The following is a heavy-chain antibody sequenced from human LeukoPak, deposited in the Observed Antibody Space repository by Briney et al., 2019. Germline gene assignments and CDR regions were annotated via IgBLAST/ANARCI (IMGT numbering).Heavy chain of an antibody. J-gene: IGHJ5*02. V-gene: IGHV3-21*04. CDR2: ITSSSSYI. CDR3: ARGELRYFDWLYGKGVHNWFDP. D-gene: IGHD3-9*01. Sequence: GRSLRLSCAASGFTFSSYNMNWVRQAPGKGPEWVSSITSSSSYIYYADSVKGRFTISRDNAKNSLYLQMDSLRVEDTAVYYCARGELRYFDWLYGKGVHNWFDPWGQGTLVTVSS. CDR1: GFTFSSYN.